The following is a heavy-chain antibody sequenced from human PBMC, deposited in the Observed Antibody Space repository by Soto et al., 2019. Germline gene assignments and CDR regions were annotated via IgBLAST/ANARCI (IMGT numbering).Heavy chain of an antibody. J-gene: IGHJ4*02. CDR3: ARYPDTVTTGLDY. CDR2: ISSSSSYI. D-gene: IGHD4-17*01. CDR1: GFTFSSYS. V-gene: IGHV3-21*01. Sequence: GGSLRLSCAASGFTFSSYSMNWVRQAPGKGLEWVSSISSSSSYIYYADSVKGRFTISRDNAKNSLYLQMNSLRAEDTAVYYCARYPDTVTTGLDYWGQGTLVTVSS.